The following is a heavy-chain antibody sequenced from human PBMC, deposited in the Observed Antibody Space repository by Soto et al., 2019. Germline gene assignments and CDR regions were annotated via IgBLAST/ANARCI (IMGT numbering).Heavy chain of an antibody. CDR2: ISYDGSNK. D-gene: IGHD5-18*01. J-gene: IGHJ6*02. CDR3: AREGYSYSLFVGMDV. V-gene: IGHV3-30-3*01. CDR1: GFTFSSYA. Sequence: QVQLVESGGGVVQPGRSLRLSCAASGFTFSSYAMHWVRQAPGKGLEWVAVISYDGSNKYYADSVKGRFTISRDNSKNTLYLQMNSLRAEDTAVYYCAREGYSYSLFVGMDVWGQGTTVTVSS.